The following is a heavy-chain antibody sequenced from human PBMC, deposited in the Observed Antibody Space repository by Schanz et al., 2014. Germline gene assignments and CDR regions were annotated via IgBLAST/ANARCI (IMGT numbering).Heavy chain of an antibody. V-gene: IGHV1-2*06. J-gene: IGHJ4*02. CDR3: VRELSGGTFDY. CDR1: GHPFTAYY. Sequence: QVQLVQSGSEVKTPGASVKVSCKASGHPFTAYYMHWVRQAPGQGLEWMGRINPNSGGTNYAENFQGRVTMTRDTSSTTAYMELNSLRSDDTAVYYCVRELSGGTFDYWGQGALVTVSS. D-gene: IGHD1-1*01. CDR2: INPNSGGT.